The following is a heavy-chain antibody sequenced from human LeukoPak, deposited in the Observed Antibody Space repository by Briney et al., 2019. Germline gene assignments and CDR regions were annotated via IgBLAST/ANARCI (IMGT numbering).Heavy chain of an antibody. Sequence: GGSLRLSCAAFGFTFSSYAMSWVRQAPGEGLEWVSAISGSGGSTYYADSVKGRFTISRDNPKNTLYLQMNSLRAEDTTVYYCAKDSPVVPAATLEDGMDVWGQGTTVTVSS. CDR3: AKDSPVVPAATLEDGMDV. V-gene: IGHV3-23*01. CDR2: ISGSGGST. D-gene: IGHD2-2*01. CDR1: GFTFSSYA. J-gene: IGHJ6*02.